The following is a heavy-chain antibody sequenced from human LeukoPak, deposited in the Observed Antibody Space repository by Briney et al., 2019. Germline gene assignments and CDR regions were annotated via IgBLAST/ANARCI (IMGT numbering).Heavy chain of an antibody. CDR2: IYTSGST. Sequence: PSETLSLTCTVSGDSISSYYWSWIRQPAGKGLEWIGRIYTSGSTNYNPSLKSRVTMSVDTSKNQFSLKLSSVTAADTAVYYCARGLGAIAVAGWSYYFDYWGQGTLVTVSS. CDR3: ARGLGAIAVAGWSYYFDY. D-gene: IGHD6-19*01. V-gene: IGHV4-4*07. CDR1: GDSISSYY. J-gene: IGHJ4*02.